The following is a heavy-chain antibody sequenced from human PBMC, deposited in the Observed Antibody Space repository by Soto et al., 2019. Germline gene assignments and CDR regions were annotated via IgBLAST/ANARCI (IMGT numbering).Heavy chain of an antibody. CDR1: GGTFSSYA. V-gene: IGHV1-69*13. Sequence: SVKVSCKASGGTFSSYAISWVRQAPGQGLEWMGGIIPIFGTANYAQKFQGGVTITADESTSTAYMELSSLRSEDTAVYYCARSDYYDSSGSGYAFDIWGQGTMVTVSS. D-gene: IGHD3-22*01. CDR3: ARSDYYDSSGSGYAFDI. CDR2: IIPIFGTA. J-gene: IGHJ3*02.